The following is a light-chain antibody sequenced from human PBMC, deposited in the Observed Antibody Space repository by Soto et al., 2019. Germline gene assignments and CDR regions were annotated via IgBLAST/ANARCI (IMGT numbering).Light chain of an antibody. CDR3: QQYVTSPPGT. V-gene: IGKV3-20*01. CDR2: GAS. CDR1: QSVSNNY. J-gene: IGKJ1*01. Sequence: IVLTQSPGTLSLSPGERATLSCRASQSVSNNYLAWYQQKPGQAPRLLIYGASSRATGIPDRFSGSGSGTDVTLTISRLEPGDFAVYYCQQYVTSPPGTFGQGTKVEIK.